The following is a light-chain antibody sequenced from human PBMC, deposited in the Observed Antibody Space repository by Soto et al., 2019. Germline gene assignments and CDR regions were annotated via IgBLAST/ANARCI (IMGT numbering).Light chain of an antibody. CDR1: SSDVGAYNY. V-gene: IGLV2-14*01. Sequence: QSALTQPASVSGSPGQSITISCTGTSSDVGAYNYVSWYQQYPGKPPKVIIYHVSNRPSGVSNRFSGSKSDNTASLTISGLLAEDEADYYCNSYTTSSTVVFGGGTKVTVL. CDR2: HVS. J-gene: IGLJ2*01. CDR3: NSYTTSSTVV.